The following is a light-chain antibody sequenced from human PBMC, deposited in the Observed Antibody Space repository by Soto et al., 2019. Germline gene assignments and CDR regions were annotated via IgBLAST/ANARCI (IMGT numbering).Light chain of an antibody. V-gene: IGKV1-5*03. Sequence: DIQMTQSPSTLSASVGDRVTITCRASQSISSWLAWYQQKPGKAPKLLIYKASNLESGVPLRFSGSGSGTEFTLTISSLQPDDFATYYCRQYNSYWTFGHGTNVEIK. CDR3: RQYNSYWT. CDR2: KAS. CDR1: QSISSW. J-gene: IGKJ1*01.